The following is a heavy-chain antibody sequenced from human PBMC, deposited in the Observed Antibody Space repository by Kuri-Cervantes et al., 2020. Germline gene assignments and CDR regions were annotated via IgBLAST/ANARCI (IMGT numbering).Heavy chain of an antibody. Sequence: GESLKISCAASGFTLSDYYMSWIRQAPGKGLEWVSYISSSGSTIYYADSVKGRFTISRDNSKNTLYLQMNSLRAEDTAVYYCAAYYVVVYWGQGTLVTVSS. D-gene: IGHD2/OR15-2a*01. J-gene: IGHJ4*02. CDR2: ISSSGSTI. CDR1: GFTLSDYY. CDR3: AAYYVVVY. V-gene: IGHV3-11*04.